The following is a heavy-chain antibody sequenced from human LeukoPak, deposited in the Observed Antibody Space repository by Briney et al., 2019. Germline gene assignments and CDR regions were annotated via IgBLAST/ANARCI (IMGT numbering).Heavy chain of an antibody. D-gene: IGHD3-22*01. J-gene: IGHJ4*02. Sequence: PGGSLRLSCAASGFTFSSYSMNWVRQAPGKGLEWVSSISSSTSYIYYADSVRGRFTIPRDNAKNSLYLQMSRLRAEDTAVYYCAREKLSFFDSSGYFDYWGQGALVTVSS. V-gene: IGHV3-21*01. CDR1: GFTFSSYS. CDR2: ISSSTSYI. CDR3: AREKLSFFDSSGYFDY.